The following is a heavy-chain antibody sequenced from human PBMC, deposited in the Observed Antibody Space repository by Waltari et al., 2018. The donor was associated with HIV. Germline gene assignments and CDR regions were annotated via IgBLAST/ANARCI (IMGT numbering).Heavy chain of an antibody. CDR1: GFSLSTSGVG. CDR3: AREPHDYGALFYY. CDR2: IYLNDCK. J-gene: IGHJ4*02. D-gene: IGHD4-17*01. Sequence: QITLKESGPTLVNPTQTLTLTCTFSGFSLSTSGVGVGWIRQPPGKALEWLALIYLNDCKRYKPSLENRLTLTKDTSKNQVVLKMTHKDPWDTTTYYCAREPHDYGALFYYWGQGTLVSVSS. V-gene: IGHV2-5*01.